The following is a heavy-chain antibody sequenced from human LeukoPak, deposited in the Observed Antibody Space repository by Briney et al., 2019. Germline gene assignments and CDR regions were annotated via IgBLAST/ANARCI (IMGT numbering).Heavy chain of an antibody. J-gene: IGHJ4*02. CDR1: GFTFSYFG. D-gene: IGHD2-2*01. Sequence: GGSLRLSCAASGFTFSYFGMHWVRQALGKGLEWVAVISYDGSNKYYADSVKGRFTISRDNSKNTLYLQMNSLRTEDTAVYYCAKGIVSTSAGGFDYWGQGTLVTVSS. CDR3: AKGIVSTSAGGFDY. V-gene: IGHV3-30*18. CDR2: ISYDGSNK.